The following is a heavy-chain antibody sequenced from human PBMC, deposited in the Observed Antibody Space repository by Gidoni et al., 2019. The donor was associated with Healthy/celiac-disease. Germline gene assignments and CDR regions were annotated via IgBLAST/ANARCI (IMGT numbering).Heavy chain of an antibody. CDR1: GFTFSSYG. V-gene: IGHV3-33*06. CDR2: IWYDGSNK. Sequence: VQLVESGGGVVQPGRSLRLSCAASGFTFSSYGMHGFRQAPGKGLEWVAVIWYDGSNKYYADSVKGRFTISRDNSKNTLYLQMNSLRAEDTAVYYCAKETRWQQLVPGVLDYWGQGTLVTVSS. J-gene: IGHJ4*02. D-gene: IGHD6-13*01. CDR3: AKETRWQQLVPGVLDY.